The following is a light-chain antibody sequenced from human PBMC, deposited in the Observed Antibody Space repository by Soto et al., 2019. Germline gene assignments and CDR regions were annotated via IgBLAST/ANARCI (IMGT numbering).Light chain of an antibody. J-gene: IGKJ2*01. CDR1: QGISSA. V-gene: IGKV1-13*02. CDR2: DAS. Sequence: GDRVTITCRASQGISSALAWYQQKPGKAPNLLIYDASSLQSGVPSRFSGSGSGTDFTLTISSLQPEDFATYYCQQFNSYPVTFGQGTKLEIK. CDR3: QQFNSYPVT.